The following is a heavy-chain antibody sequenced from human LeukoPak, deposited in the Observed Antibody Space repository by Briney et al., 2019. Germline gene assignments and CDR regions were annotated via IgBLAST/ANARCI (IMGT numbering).Heavy chain of an antibody. CDR2: ISSSSNTI. V-gene: IGHV3-48*02. CDR3: ARAVTVVTRGGLVFDY. D-gene: IGHD2-21*02. CDR1: GFTVSSSP. J-gene: IGHJ4*02. Sequence: GGSLRLSCAASGFTVSSSPINWVRQAPGKGLEWVSYISSSSNTIYYADSVKGRFTISRDNAKNSLFLQMNSLRDEDTSVYYCARAVTVVTRGGLVFDYWGQGTLVTVSS.